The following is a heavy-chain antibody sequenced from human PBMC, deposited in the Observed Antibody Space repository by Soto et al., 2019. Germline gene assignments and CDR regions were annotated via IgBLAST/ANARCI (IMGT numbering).Heavy chain of an antibody. V-gene: IGHV4-34*01. Sequence: QVQLQQWGAGLLKPSETLSLTCAAYAESFTGYYWSWIRQPPGKGLEWIGEINHSGSTNYNPSLKSRVTLSVDTSKNQFSLRLSSVTAADTAVYLCAGEAPGSGMHYWGQGTLVTVSS. CDR1: AESFTGYY. CDR2: INHSGST. D-gene: IGHD3-10*01. CDR3: AGEAPGSGMHY. J-gene: IGHJ4*02.